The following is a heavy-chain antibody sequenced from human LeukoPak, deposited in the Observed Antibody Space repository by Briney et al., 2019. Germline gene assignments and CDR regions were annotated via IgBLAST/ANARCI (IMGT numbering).Heavy chain of an antibody. CDR3: ARTPVGATTGDAFDI. V-gene: IGHV3-21*04. CDR1: GFTFSTYS. CDR2: ISSSSSYI. D-gene: IGHD1-26*01. J-gene: IGHJ3*02. Sequence: PGGSLRLSCAASGFTFSTYSMNWVRQAPGKGLEWVSSISSSSSYIYYADSVKGRFTISRDNSKNTLYLQMNSLRAEDTAVYYCARTPVGATTGDAFDIWGQGTMVTVSS.